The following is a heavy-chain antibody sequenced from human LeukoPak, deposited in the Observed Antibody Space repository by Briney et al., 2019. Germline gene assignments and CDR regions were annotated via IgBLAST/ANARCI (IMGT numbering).Heavy chain of an antibody. J-gene: IGHJ4*02. CDR1: GYTFTGYY. CDR2: INPNNGGT. V-gene: IGHV1-2*02. Sequence: ASVKVSCKASGYTFTGYYMHWVRQAPGQGLEWMGWINPNNGGTNYAQKFQGRVTMTRDTSISTAYMELSRLRSDDTAVYYCASTYKQWLVPLVYWGQGTLVTVSS. D-gene: IGHD6-19*01. CDR3: ASTYKQWLVPLVY.